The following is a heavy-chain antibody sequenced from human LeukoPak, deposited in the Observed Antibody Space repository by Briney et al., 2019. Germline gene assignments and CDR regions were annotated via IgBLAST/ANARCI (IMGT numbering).Heavy chain of an antibody. CDR3: AADYYASGGPTGD. CDR2: ISYDGSNK. J-gene: IGHJ4*02. D-gene: IGHD3-22*01. V-gene: IGHV3-30*03. CDR1: GFTFSTCG. Sequence: GSLRLSCAASGFTFSTCGMHWVRQAPGKGLEWVAVISYDGSNKYFAASVKGRFNISRDNSKNTLYLQMNSLRAEDTALYYCAADYYASGGPTGDWGQRILVTVSS.